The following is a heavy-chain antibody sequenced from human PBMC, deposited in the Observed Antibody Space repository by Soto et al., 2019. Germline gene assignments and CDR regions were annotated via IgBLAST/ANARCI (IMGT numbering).Heavy chain of an antibody. CDR1: GGSISSGGYY. CDR3: AREGYCSGGSCHRPTDDAFDI. Sequence: QVQLQESGPGLVKPSQTLSLTCTVSGGSISSGGYYWSWIRQHPGKGLEGIGYIYYSGSTYYNPFLKSRVTISVDTSKNQFSLKLSSVTAADTAVYYCAREGYCSGGSCHRPTDDAFDIWGQGTMVTVSS. V-gene: IGHV4-31*03. J-gene: IGHJ3*02. CDR2: IYYSGST. D-gene: IGHD2-15*01.